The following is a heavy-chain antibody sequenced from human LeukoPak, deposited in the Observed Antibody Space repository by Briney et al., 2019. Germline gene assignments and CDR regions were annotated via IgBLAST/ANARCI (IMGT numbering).Heavy chain of an antibody. CDR3: ARGRYGPYDFWSGYYDY. D-gene: IGHD3-3*01. V-gene: IGHV3-7*01. J-gene: IGHJ4*02. CDR1: GFTFSSYW. Sequence: PGGSLRLSCAASGFTFSSYWMSWVRQAPGKGLEWVANIKQDGSEKYYVDSVKGRFTISRDNAKNSLYLQMNSLRAEDTAVYYCARGRYGPYDFWSGYYDYWGQGTLVTVSS. CDR2: IKQDGSEK.